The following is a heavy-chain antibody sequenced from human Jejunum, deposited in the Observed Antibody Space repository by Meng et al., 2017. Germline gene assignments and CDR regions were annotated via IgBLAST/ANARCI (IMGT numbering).Heavy chain of an antibody. J-gene: IGHJ1*01. Sequence: GHLQGSGPGLVKPWGPLSLTCAVSVDSISSSYWWSWVRQSPGKGLEWIGEIYHSGTTNYNPSLKSRVTLSVDKSKNQFSLNLSSVTAADTAVYFCARDFEALNGVWGQGTLVTVSS. D-gene: IGHD2-8*01. V-gene: IGHV4-4*02. CDR1: VDSISSSYW. CDR3: ARDFEALNGV. CDR2: IYHSGTT.